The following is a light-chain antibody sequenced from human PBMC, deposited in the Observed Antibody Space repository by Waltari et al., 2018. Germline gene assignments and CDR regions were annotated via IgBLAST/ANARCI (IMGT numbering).Light chain of an antibody. V-gene: IGLV2-8*01. CDR2: EVT. J-gene: IGLJ2*01. CDR1: SSDVGGYNS. CDR3: SSYGGSNNLV. Sequence: QSALTQPPSASGSPGQSVTISCPGTSSDVGGYNSVSWYQQHPGKAPKLMIYEVTKRPSGVPDRFSGSKSGNTASLTVSGLQAEDEADYYCSSYGGSNNLVFGGGTKLTVL.